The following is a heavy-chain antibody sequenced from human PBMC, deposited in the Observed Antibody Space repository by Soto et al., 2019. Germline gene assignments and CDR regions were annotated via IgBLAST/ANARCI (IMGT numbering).Heavy chain of an antibody. V-gene: IGHV4-38-2*01. CDR1: GYSIISGYY. D-gene: IGHD3-22*01. Sequence: SETLSLTCAVSGYSIISGYYWGWIRQPPGKGLEWIGSIYHSGSTYYNPSLKSRVTISVDTSKNQFSLKLSSVTAADTAVYYCARGVPYYYDSSSCAFDIWGQGTMVTVSS. CDR2: IYHSGST. J-gene: IGHJ3*02. CDR3: ARGVPYYYDSSSCAFDI.